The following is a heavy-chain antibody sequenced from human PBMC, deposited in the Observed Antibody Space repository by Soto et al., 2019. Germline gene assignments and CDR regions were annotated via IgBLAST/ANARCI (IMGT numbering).Heavy chain of an antibody. CDR2: IYYSGST. D-gene: IGHD5-18*01. V-gene: IGHV4-59*01. CDR1: GGSISSYY. CDR3: ARARIQLSLNWFDP. J-gene: IGHJ5*02. Sequence: SETLSLTCTVSGGSISSYYWSWIRQPPGKGLEWIGYIYYSGSTNYNPSLKSRVTISVDTSKNQFSLKLSSVTAADTAVYYCARARIQLSLNWFDPWGQGTLATVSS.